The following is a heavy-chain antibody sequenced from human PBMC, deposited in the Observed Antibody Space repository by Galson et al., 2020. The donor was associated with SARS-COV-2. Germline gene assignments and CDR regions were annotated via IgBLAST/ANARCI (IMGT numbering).Heavy chain of an antibody. J-gene: IGHJ4*02. CDR1: GFTFSRYG. CDR3: AKDLAWGFDS. CDR2: ISGSGGNT. Sequence: GESLKISFAASGFTFSRYGMSLVRQAPGKGLEWVSAISGSGGNTYYADSVKGRFTISRDNSKNTLYLQMNSLRAEDTAVYFCAKDLAWGFDSWGQGTLVTVSS. V-gene: IGHV3-23*01. D-gene: IGHD7-27*01.